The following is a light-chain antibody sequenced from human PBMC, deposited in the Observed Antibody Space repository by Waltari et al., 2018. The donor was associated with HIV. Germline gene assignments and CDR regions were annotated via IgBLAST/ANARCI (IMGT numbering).Light chain of an antibody. CDR2: DAN. Sequence: QSALTQPASVSGSLGQSITISCIGTSSDIATSNYLSWYQHPPDTAPRLVIYDANTRPSGVPFRFSGSKSGNTASLTISGLQAEDEADYYCASYTITSTLVFGGGTKVTVL. CDR3: ASYTITSTLV. J-gene: IGLJ3*02. V-gene: IGLV2-14*01. CDR1: SSDIATSNY.